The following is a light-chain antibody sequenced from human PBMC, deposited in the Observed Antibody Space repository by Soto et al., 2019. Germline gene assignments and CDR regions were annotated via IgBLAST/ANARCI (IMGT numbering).Light chain of an antibody. J-gene: IGLJ2*01. Sequence: QAVVTQPPSASGTPGQRVTISCSGGDSNIGSNTVNWYQQLPGTAPKLLIYNNDQRPSGVPDRFSGSKSGTSASLAISGLQSEDEADYYCAAWDDSLSGVLFGGGTQLTVL. CDR2: NND. CDR1: DSNIGSNT. V-gene: IGLV1-44*01. CDR3: AAWDDSLSGVL.